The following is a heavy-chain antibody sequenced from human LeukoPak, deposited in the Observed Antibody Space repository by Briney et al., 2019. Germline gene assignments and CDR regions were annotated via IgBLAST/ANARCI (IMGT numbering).Heavy chain of an antibody. Sequence: GGSVSLLCALSEFSVGSNYMTCARQARGKGREWVSLIYSGGSTYYADSVKGRFTISRDNSKNMLYFQSNSLRAGDTGVFFCARGRSGYHNAGGQRTLVTVSS. J-gene: IGHJ4*02. V-gene: IGHV3-66*01. CDR1: EFSVGSNY. CDR2: IYSGGST. D-gene: IGHD5-12*01. CDR3: ARGRSGYHNA.